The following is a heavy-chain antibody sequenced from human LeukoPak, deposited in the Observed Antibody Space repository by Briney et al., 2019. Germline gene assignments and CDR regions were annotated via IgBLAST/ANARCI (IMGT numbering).Heavy chain of an antibody. Sequence: SETLSLTCTVSGGSISSYYWSWIRQPPGKGLEWIGYIYYTGSTNYNPSLKSRVTISVDTSKNQFSLKLNSVTAADTAVYYCARDPRWEPTGDAFDIWGQGTMVTVSS. CDR1: GGSISSYY. J-gene: IGHJ3*02. CDR3: ARDPRWEPTGDAFDI. V-gene: IGHV4-59*01. D-gene: IGHD1-26*01. CDR2: IYYTGST.